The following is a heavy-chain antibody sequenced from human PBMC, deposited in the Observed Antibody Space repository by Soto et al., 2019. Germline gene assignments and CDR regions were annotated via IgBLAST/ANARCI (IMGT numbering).Heavy chain of an antibody. Sequence: PGGSLRLSCTASGFPFSSYTMHWVRRAPGKGLEWVGIISYDGSNKYYADSVKGRFTISRDNSKNTLYLQMNSRRAEDTAVYYCAKEGSSSGWYEYYYYGMDVWGQGTTVTVSS. J-gene: IGHJ6*02. CDR2: ISYDGSNK. CDR1: GFPFSSYT. D-gene: IGHD6-19*01. CDR3: AKEGSSSGWYEYYYYGMDV. V-gene: IGHV3-30*18.